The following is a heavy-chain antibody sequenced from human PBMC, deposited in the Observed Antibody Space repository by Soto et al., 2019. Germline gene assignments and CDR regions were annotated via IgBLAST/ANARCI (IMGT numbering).Heavy chain of an antibody. CDR3: ARSRLGGFDGVYYGMDV. CDR2: MNPNGGNT. Sequence: ASVKVSCKASGYTFTSYDINWVRQATGQGLEWMGWMNPNGGNTGYAQKFQGRVTMTRNTSMSTAYMELSSLRSEDTAVYYCARSRLGGFDGVYYGMDVWGQGTTVTVSS. D-gene: IGHD2-8*01. V-gene: IGHV1-8*01. CDR1: GYTFTSYD. J-gene: IGHJ6*02.